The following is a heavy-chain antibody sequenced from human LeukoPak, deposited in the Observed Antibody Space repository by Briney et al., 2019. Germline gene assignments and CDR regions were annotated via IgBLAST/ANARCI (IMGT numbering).Heavy chain of an antibody. Sequence: GASVKVSCKASGYSFTNYGISWVRQAPGQGLEWMGWISGFNRKTEYSQKLQGRVTMTTDTSTSTAYLPLRSLTSDATPVHYSPTDIGVSQFDGWGQGTLVTVSS. D-gene: IGHD2-15*01. CDR1: GYSFTNYG. J-gene: IGHJ4*02. CDR2: ISGFNRKT. V-gene: IGHV1-18*01. CDR3: PTDIGVSQFDG.